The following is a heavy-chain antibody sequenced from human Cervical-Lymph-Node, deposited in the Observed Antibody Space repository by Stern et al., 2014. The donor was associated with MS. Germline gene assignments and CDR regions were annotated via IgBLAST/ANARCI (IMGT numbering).Heavy chain of an antibody. J-gene: IGHJ5*01. V-gene: IGHV1-2*06. CDR3: ARRRTMTGILDS. D-gene: IGHD3-9*01. Sequence: QVQLMQSGAEVKKPGASVKVSCKASGYIFSDYYIHWVRQAPGHGLEWMGRIIPNNGATDYAQKFQARVTMTRDTSTGTAYMDLSGLTSDDTAMYYCARRRTMTGILDSWGQGSLVTVSS. CDR1: GYIFSDYY. CDR2: IIPNNGAT.